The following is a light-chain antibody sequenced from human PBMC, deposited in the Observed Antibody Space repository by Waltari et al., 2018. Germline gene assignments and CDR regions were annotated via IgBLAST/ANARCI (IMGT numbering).Light chain of an antibody. J-gene: IGLJ2*01. CDR3: SSYISSSTLEL. V-gene: IGLV2-14*03. Sequence: YQQHPCKAPTLMVFVCSNRPSRVSKRFSGSKSDNTASLTISGHQADDEADYYCSSYISSSTLELFGGGTGLTVL. CDR2: VCS.